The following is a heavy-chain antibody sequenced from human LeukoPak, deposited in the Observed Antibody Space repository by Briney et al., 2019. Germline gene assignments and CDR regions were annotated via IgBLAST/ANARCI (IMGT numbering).Heavy chain of an antibody. CDR2: INHSGST. CDR3: ARWSVGAGAEGFDY. D-gene: IGHD1-26*01. Sequence: SETLSLTCAVYGASFSGYYWSWIRQPPGKGLEWIGEINHSGSTNYNPSLKSRVTISVDTSKNQFSLKLSSVTAADTAVYYCARWSVGAGAEGFDYWGQGTLVTVSS. V-gene: IGHV4-34*01. J-gene: IGHJ4*02. CDR1: GASFSGYY.